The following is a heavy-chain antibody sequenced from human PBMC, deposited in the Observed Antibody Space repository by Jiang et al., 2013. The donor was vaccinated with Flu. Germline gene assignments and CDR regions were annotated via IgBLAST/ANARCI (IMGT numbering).Heavy chain of an antibody. Sequence: GSGLVKPSQTLSLTCTVSGGSISSGGYYWSWIRQHPGKGLEWIGYIYYSGSTYYNPSLKSRVTISVDTSKNQFSLKLSSVTAADTAVYYCARGDYYGSGSYYNGAFDYWGQGTLVTVSS. V-gene: IGHV4-31*03. CDR3: ARGDYYGSGSYYNGAFDY. J-gene: IGHJ4*02. CDR2: IYYSGST. CDR1: GGSISSGGYY. D-gene: IGHD3-10*01.